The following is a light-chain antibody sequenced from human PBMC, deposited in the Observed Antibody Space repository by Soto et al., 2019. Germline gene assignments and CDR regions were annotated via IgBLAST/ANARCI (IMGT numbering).Light chain of an antibody. CDR1: QSVSSN. J-gene: IGKJ1*01. Sequence: EIFLTQSQATLSLSPGERATLSCRASQSVSSNLAWYQQKPGQAPRLLIYGASTRATGIPARFSGSGSGTEFTPTISSLQSEDFVLYYCQQYNNWPQWTFGQGTKV. CDR3: QQYNNWPQWT. CDR2: GAS. V-gene: IGKV3-15*01.